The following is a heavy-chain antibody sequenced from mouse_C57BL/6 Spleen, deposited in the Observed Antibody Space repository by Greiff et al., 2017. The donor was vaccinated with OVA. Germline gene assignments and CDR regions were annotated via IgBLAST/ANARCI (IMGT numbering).Heavy chain of an antibody. Sequence: QVQLQQSGAELVRPGASVTLSCKASGYTFTDYEMHWVKQTPVHGLEWIGAIDPETGGTAYNQKFKGKAILTADKSSSTAYMELRSLTSEDSAVYYCARAYYSNAWGYWGQGTTLTVSS. V-gene: IGHV1-15*01. J-gene: IGHJ2*01. CDR1: GYTFTDYE. D-gene: IGHD2-5*01. CDR3: ARAYYSNAWGY. CDR2: IDPETGGT.